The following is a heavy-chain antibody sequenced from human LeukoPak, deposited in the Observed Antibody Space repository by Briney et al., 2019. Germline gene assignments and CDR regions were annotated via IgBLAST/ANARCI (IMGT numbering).Heavy chain of an antibody. CDR3: AREYCSGGSCLYFQH. Sequence: GGSLRLSCAASGFTFSSYEMNWVRQAPGKGLEWVSYISSSGSTKYYADSVKGRFTISRDNAKNTLYLQMNSLRAEDTAVYYCAREYCSGGSCLYFQHWGQGTLVTVSS. J-gene: IGHJ1*01. CDR1: GFTFSSYE. D-gene: IGHD2-15*01. CDR2: ISSSGSTK. V-gene: IGHV3-48*03.